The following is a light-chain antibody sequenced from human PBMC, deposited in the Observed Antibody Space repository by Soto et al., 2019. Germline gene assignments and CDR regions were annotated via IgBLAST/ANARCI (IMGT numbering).Light chain of an antibody. V-gene: IGKV1-6*01. CDR2: DAS. CDR1: QGIRND. Sequence: AIQMTQSPSSLSASVGDRVSITCRASQGIRNDLGWYQQKPGKAPKLLIYDASSLQSGVPSRFSGSGSGTDFTLTISSLQPEDFATYYCLRDYNYPRTFGQGTKVDIK. J-gene: IGKJ1*01. CDR3: LRDYNYPRT.